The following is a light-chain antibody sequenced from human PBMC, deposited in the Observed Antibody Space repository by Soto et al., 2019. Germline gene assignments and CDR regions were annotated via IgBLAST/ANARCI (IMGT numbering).Light chain of an antibody. V-gene: IGKV3-15*01. CDR1: QSVRSN. J-gene: IGKJ5*01. Sequence: ELVMTQSPATLSVSPGERATLSCRASQSVRSNLAWYQQKPGQAPRLLIYDASSRATGISARFSGSGSGTEFTLTISSLQSEDFAIYYCQQYNKWPLTFGQGTRLEIK. CDR2: DAS. CDR3: QQYNKWPLT.